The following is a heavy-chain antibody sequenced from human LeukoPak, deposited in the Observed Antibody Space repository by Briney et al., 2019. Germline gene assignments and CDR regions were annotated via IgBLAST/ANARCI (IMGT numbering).Heavy chain of an antibody. D-gene: IGHD1-26*01. CDR3: ARHGNALTHSEYFDY. Sequence: GASVKVSCKASGGTFSSYAISWVRQAPGQGLEWMGWISNHNVNTNSAQKLQGRVTITKDTSTSTAYLDLQSLRSDDTAIYYCARHGNALTHSEYFDYWGQGTLITVSS. V-gene: IGHV1-18*01. CDR2: ISNHNVNT. CDR1: GGTFSSYA. J-gene: IGHJ4*02.